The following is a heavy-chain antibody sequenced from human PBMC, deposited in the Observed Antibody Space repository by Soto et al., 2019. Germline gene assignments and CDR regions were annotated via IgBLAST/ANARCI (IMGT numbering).Heavy chain of an antibody. D-gene: IGHD2-15*01. CDR1: GGTFSSYA. J-gene: IGHJ6*02. CDR2: IIPIFGTA. V-gene: IGHV1-69*13. CDR3: AKAPSDIVVVVAAHLENYGMDV. Sequence: SVKVSCKASGGTFSSYAISWVRQAPGQGLEWMGGIIPIFGTANYAQKFQGRVTITADESTSTAYMELSSLRSEDTAVYYCAKAPSDIVVVVAAHLENYGMDVWGQGTTVTVSS.